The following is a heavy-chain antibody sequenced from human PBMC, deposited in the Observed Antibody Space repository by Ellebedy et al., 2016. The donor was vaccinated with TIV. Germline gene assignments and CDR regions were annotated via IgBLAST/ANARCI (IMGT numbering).Heavy chain of an antibody. CDR1: GSSFRSYW. J-gene: IGHJ3*02. CDR3: ATDGSYGDYVTPQHAFAI. V-gene: IGHV3-7*01. D-gene: IGHD4-17*01. Sequence: GGTLRLSCAVSGSSFRSYWMSWVCQDPGKGPEWVANVRDEGSEKNYVDAVKGRLTNSRDNAKNSLYLQMNSLRAEDTAVFYCATDGSYGDYVTPQHAFAIWGQGTMVTVSS. CDR2: VRDEGSEK.